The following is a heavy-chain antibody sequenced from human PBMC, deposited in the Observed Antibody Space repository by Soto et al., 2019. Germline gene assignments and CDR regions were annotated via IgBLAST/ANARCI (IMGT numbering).Heavy chain of an antibody. Sequence: EVQLLESGGGLVQPGGSLRLSCAASGFTFSSYAMSWVRQAPGKGLEWVSAISGSGGSTYYADSVKGRFTISRDNSKSTLYLQMNSLRAEDTAVYYCAKDLAPVEQWLADAFDIWGQGTMVTVSS. J-gene: IGHJ3*02. D-gene: IGHD6-19*01. CDR1: GFTFSSYA. CDR2: ISGSGGST. CDR3: AKDLAPVEQWLADAFDI. V-gene: IGHV3-23*01.